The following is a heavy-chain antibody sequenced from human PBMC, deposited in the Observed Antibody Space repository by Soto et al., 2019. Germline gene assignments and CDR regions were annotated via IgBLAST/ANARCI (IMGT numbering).Heavy chain of an antibody. CDR3: ARQSSSSWYYFDY. CDR2: IYYSGST. CDR1: GGSISSYY. J-gene: IGHJ4*02. V-gene: IGHV4-59*08. D-gene: IGHD6-13*01. Sequence: PSETLSLTCTVSGGSISSYYWSWIRQPPGKGLEWIGYIYYSGSTNYNPSLKSRVTISVDTSKNQFSLKLSSVTAADTAVYYCARQSSSSWYYFDYWGQGTLVTVSS.